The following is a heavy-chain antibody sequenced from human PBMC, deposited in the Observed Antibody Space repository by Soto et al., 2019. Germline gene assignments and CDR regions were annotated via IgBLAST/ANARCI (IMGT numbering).Heavy chain of an antibody. V-gene: IGHV3-74*01. Sequence: EVQLVESGGGLVQPGGSLRLSCAASGFTSSSYWMHWVRQAPGKGLVWVSRINSVGTSTSYADSVKGRFTISRDNAKNTLYLQMNSMIADDTAVYYCARGREMKYYDSSGYLYWGQVTMVTVSS. CDR3: ARGREMKYYDSSGYLY. D-gene: IGHD3-22*01. CDR1: GFTSSSYW. J-gene: IGHJ4*02. CDR2: INSVGTST.